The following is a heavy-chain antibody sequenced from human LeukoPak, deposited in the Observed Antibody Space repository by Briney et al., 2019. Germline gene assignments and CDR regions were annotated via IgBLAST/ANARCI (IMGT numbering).Heavy chain of an antibody. CDR3: AKDREQEWELLFDY. V-gene: IGHV3-7*01. D-gene: IGHD1-26*01. CDR1: GFSFSDYW. CDR2: IRPDGSEK. Sequence: GGSLRLSCAASGFSFSDYWISWVRQAPGKGLEWVANIRPDGSEKQYVDSVKGRFTISRDNTKNSLYLQMNSLRAEDTAVYYCAKDREQEWELLFDYWGQGTLVTVSS. J-gene: IGHJ4*02.